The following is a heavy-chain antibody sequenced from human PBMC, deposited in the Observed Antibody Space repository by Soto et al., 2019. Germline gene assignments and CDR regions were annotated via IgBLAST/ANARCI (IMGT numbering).Heavy chain of an antibody. V-gene: IGHV3-30*18. D-gene: IGHD3-10*01. CDR3: AKDRGLRGVTHEGLDP. J-gene: IGHJ5*02. CDR1: GFSFNAYG. CDR2: ISYDANNK. Sequence: PGGSLRLSCAASGFSFNAYGMHWVRQAPGKGLEWVAVISYDANNKYYADSVKGRFTISRDNSKNTLYLQMNGLRPEDTAVYYCAKDRGLRGVTHEGLDPGGQGPVVNVSP.